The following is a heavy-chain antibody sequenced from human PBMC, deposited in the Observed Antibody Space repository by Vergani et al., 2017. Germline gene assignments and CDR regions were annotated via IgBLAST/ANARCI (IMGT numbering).Heavy chain of an antibody. CDR3: ARGSFLGGSCYKSIFDY. CDR2: IHTSGST. V-gene: IGHV4-61*02. Sequence: QVQLQESGPGLVKPSQTLSLTCTVSGGSINSHNYYWSWIRQPAGKGLEWIGRIHTSGSTNYNPSLKSRVTMSEDTSKNQFSLNLTSVTAADTAVYFCARGSFLGGSCYKSIFDYWGQGILVTVSS. J-gene: IGHJ4*02. CDR1: GGSINSHNYY. D-gene: IGHD2-15*01.